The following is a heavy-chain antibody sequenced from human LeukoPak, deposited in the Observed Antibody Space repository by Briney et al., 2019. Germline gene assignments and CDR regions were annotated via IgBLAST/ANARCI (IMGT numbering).Heavy chain of an antibody. CDR2: ISGSGGTV. J-gene: IGHJ4*02. D-gene: IGHD6-19*01. Sequence: GGSLRLSCAASGFTFSSYAMNWVRQAPGKGLEWLSYISGSGGTVYYADSVKGRFTISRDNAKSSLYLQTNGLRAEDTAVYYCAKDAAVALDYWGQGTLVTVSS. V-gene: IGHV3-48*01. CDR3: AKDAAVALDY. CDR1: GFTFSSYA.